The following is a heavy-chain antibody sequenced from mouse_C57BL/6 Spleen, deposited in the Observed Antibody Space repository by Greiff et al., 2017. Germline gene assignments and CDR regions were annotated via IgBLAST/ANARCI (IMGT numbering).Heavy chain of an antibody. V-gene: IGHV5-12*01. CDR2: ISNGGGST. D-gene: IGHD1-1*01. J-gene: IGHJ2*01. Sequence: EVKLMESGGGLVQPGGSLKLSCAASGFTFSDYYMYWVRQTPEKRLEWVAYISNGGGSTYYPDTVKGRFTISRDNAKNTLYLQMSRLKSEDTAMYYCARQYGYYFDYWGQGTTLTVSS. CDR1: GFTFSDYY. CDR3: ARQYGYYFDY.